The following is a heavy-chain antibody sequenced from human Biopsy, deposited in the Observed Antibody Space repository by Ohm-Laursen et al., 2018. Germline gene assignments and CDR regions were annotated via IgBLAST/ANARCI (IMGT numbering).Heavy chain of an antibody. V-gene: IGHV3-23*01. CDR1: GFRFSSHT. J-gene: IGHJ6*02. D-gene: IGHD4-23*01. CDR3: ARDWGGDYGGNIDYYYFYGMDV. Sequence: SLRLSCSASGFRFSSHTMSWVRQAPGKGLEWVSAITPSERSAFYASSVEGRFSVSRDNSKNILFLQMNGLRVDDTAVYYCARDWGGDYGGNIDYYYFYGMDVWGQGTTVTVSS. CDR2: ITPSERSA.